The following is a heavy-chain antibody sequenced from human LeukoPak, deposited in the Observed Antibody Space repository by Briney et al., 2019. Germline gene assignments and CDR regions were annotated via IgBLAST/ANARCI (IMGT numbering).Heavy chain of an antibody. CDR3: ASSSGYDSSGYYYGFDY. J-gene: IGHJ4*02. CDR2: INPNSGGT. V-gene: IGHV1-2*02. CDR1: GYTFTGYY. D-gene: IGHD3-22*01. Sequence: ASVKVSCKASGYTFTGYYMHWVRQAPGQGLEWMGWINPNSGGTNYAQKFQGRVTMTRDTSISTAYMELSRLRSDDTAVYYCASSSGYDSSGYYYGFDYWGQGTLVTVSS.